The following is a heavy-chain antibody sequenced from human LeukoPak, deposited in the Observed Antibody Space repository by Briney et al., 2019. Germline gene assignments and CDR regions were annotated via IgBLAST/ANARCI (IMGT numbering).Heavy chain of an antibody. CDR2: IIPIFGTA. D-gene: IGHD6-19*01. Sequence: ASVKVSCKASGGTFSSYAISWVRQAPGQGLEWMGGIIPIFGTANYAQKFQGRVTITADKSTSTAYMELSSLRSEDTTVYYCARTVDSSGWYGYFDLWGRGTLVTVSS. J-gene: IGHJ2*01. CDR3: ARTVDSSGWYGYFDL. CDR1: GGTFSSYA. V-gene: IGHV1-69*06.